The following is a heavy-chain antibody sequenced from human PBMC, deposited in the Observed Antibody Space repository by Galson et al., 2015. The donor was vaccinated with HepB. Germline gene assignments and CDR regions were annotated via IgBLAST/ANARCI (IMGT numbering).Heavy chain of an antibody. D-gene: IGHD3-16*01. CDR2: INAGNGNT. J-gene: IGHJ6*02. Sequence: SVKVSCKASGYTFTSYAMHWVRQAPGQRLEWMGWINAGNGNTKYSQKFQGRVTITRDTSASTAYMELSSLRSEDTAVYYCARDRAMYDYVSRGMDVWGQGTTVTVSS. V-gene: IGHV1-3*01. CDR3: ARDRAMYDYVSRGMDV. CDR1: GYTFTSYA.